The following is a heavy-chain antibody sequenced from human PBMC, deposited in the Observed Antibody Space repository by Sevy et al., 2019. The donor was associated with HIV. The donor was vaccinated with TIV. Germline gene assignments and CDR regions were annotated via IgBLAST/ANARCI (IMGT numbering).Heavy chain of an antibody. CDR1: GYTFTGYY. V-gene: IGHV1-2*02. Sequence: ASVKVSCKASGYTFTGYYMHWVRQAPGQGLEWMGWNNPNSGGTNYAQKFQGRVTMTRDTSISTAYMELRRLRSDDTAVYYCARAFGYYDFWSGYSRATNWFDPWGQGTLVTVSS. CDR3: ARAFGYYDFWSGYSRATNWFDP. D-gene: IGHD3-3*01. J-gene: IGHJ5*02. CDR2: NNPNSGGT.